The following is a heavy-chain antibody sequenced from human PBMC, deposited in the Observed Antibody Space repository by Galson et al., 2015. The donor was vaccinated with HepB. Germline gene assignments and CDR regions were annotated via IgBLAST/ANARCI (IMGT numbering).Heavy chain of an antibody. CDR2: INAGNGNT. CDR1: GYTFTSYA. CDR3: AKDSRGGGITMVRGVIITVPFDAFDI. J-gene: IGHJ3*02. V-gene: IGHV1-3*01. Sequence: SVKVSCKASGYTFTSYAMHWVRQAPGQRLEWMGWINAGNGNTKYSQKFQGRVTITRDTSASTAYMELSSLRAEDTAVYYCAKDSRGGGITMVRGVIITVPFDAFDIWGQGTMVTVSS. D-gene: IGHD3-10*01.